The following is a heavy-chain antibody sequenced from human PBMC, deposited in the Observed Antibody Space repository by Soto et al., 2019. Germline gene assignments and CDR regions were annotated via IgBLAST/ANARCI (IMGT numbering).Heavy chain of an antibody. J-gene: IGHJ4*02. CDR3: TRGLFSGSSYSGSWYYFDS. CDR2: IYYSGST. Sequence: SETLSLTCTVSGGSVSSSGYYWGWIRQPPGKGLEWIGGIYYSGSTYYNPSLKSRVTISVDTSKNQFSLNLNSVTAADTAVYYCTRGLFSGSSYSGSWYYFDSWGQGTMVTVSS. D-gene: IGHD1-26*01. CDR1: GGSVSSSGYY. V-gene: IGHV4-39*01.